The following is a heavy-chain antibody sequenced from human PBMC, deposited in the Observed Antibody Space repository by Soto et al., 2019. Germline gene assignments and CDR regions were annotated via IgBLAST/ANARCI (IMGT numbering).Heavy chain of an antibody. J-gene: IGHJ6*02. D-gene: IGHD4-4*01. Sequence: LSLTCTVSGGSISSGDYYWSWIRQPPGKGLEWIGYIYYSGSTYYNPSLKSRVTISVDTSKNQFSLKLSSVTAADTAVYYCARVSFYVPVMTTGNYYYYGMDVWGQGTTVTVSS. CDR1: GGSISSGDYY. CDR3: ARVSFYVPVMTTGNYYYYGMDV. V-gene: IGHV4-30-4*01. CDR2: IYYSGST.